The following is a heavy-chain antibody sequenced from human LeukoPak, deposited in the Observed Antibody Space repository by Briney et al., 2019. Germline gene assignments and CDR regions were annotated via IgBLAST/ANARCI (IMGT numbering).Heavy chain of an antibody. Sequence: GGSLRLSCAASGFTFSSYAMSWVRQAPGKGLEWVSAISGSGGGTCYADSVKGRFTISRDNSKNTLYLQMNSLRAEDTAVYYCAKVVRYDFWSGYYTFDYWGQGTLVTVSS. V-gene: IGHV3-23*01. CDR1: GFTFSSYA. CDR2: ISGSGGGT. D-gene: IGHD3-3*01. J-gene: IGHJ4*02. CDR3: AKVVRYDFWSGYYTFDY.